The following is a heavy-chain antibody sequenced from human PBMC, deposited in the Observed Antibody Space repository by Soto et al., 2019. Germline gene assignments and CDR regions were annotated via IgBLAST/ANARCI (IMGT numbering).Heavy chain of an antibody. D-gene: IGHD3-22*01. CDR2: ISGSGGNT. Sequence: EVQLLESGGGLVQPGGSLRLSCAASGFTFSSYVMSWVRQAPGKGLEWVSAISGSGGNTYYADSVKGRFTISRDNCKNTLFLQMNNLRAEDTPLYFCAKEMGDYYDSSGSWFDPWGQGTLVTVSS. CDR3: AKEMGDYYDSSGSWFDP. J-gene: IGHJ5*02. CDR1: GFTFSSYV. V-gene: IGHV3-23*01.